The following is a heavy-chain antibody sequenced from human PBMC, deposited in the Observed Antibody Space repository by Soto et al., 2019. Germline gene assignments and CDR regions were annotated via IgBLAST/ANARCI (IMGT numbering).Heavy chain of an antibody. CDR1: GFTFSSYA. Sequence: EVQLLESGGGLVQPGGSLRLSCAASGFTFSSYAMSWVRQAPGKGLEWVSAISGSGGSTYYADSVKGRFTISRDNSKNTLYLQMNSLRAEDTAVYYCAKDRRRYDILTGYYLSPYFDYWGQGTLVTVSS. D-gene: IGHD3-9*01. J-gene: IGHJ4*02. CDR2: ISGSGGST. CDR3: AKDRRRYDILTGYYLSPYFDY. V-gene: IGHV3-23*01.